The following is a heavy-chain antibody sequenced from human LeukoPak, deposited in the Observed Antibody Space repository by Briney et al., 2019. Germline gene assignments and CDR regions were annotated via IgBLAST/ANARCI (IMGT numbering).Heavy chain of an antibody. CDR3: ATEPFDFPARQFDY. CDR2: FDPEDGET. Sequence: ASVKVSCKVSGYTLTELSMHWVRQAPGKGLEWMGGFDPEDGETIYAQKFQGRVTMTEDTSTDTAYMELSSLRSEGTAVYYCATEPFDFPARQFDYWGQGTLVTVSS. CDR1: GYTLTELS. D-gene: IGHD3-9*01. J-gene: IGHJ4*02. V-gene: IGHV1-24*01.